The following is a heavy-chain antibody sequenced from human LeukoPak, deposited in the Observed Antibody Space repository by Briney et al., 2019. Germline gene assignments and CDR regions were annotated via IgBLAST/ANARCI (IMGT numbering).Heavy chain of an antibody. V-gene: IGHV4-4*02. Sequence: SGTLSLTCAVSGGSMSSTKWWSWVRQPPGKGLEWIGEIYHSGSTNYNPSLKSRVTISVDTSKNQFSLKLTSVTAADTAVYYCARHTKNSSGWYYFDYWGQGTLVTVSS. J-gene: IGHJ4*02. CDR2: IYHSGST. D-gene: IGHD6-19*01. CDR1: GGSMSSTKW. CDR3: ARHTKNSSGWYYFDY.